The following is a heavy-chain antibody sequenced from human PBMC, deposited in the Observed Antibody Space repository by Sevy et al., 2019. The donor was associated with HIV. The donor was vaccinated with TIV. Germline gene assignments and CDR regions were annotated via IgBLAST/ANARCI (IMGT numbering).Heavy chain of an antibody. V-gene: IGHV4-39*01. CDR3: ARHSRTDGYIYRDFDL. Sequence: SETLSLTCTVSDGSIRGSSDYWGWIRQPPGKGLEWIGSIYYSGSAYYNPSLKSRLTISVDTSKNKFSLNLSSVTAADTAVYFGARHSRTDGYIYRDFDLWGRGTLVTVS. CDR2: IYYSGSA. CDR1: DGSIRGSSDY. D-gene: IGHD5-12*01. J-gene: IGHJ2*01.